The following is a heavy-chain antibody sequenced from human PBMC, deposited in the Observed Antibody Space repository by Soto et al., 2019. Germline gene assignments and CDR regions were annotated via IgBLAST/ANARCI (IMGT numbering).Heavy chain of an antibody. J-gene: IGHJ3*02. CDR3: ATGGYYDSSGFKHDAFDI. V-gene: IGHV1-24*01. CDR2: FDPEDGET. CDR1: GYTLTELS. D-gene: IGHD3-22*01. Sequence: ASVKVSCKVSGYTLTELSMHWVRQAPGKGLEWMGGFDPEDGETIYAQKFQGRVTMTEDTSTDTAYMELSSLRSEDTAVYYCATGGYYDSSGFKHDAFDIWGQGTMVTVSS.